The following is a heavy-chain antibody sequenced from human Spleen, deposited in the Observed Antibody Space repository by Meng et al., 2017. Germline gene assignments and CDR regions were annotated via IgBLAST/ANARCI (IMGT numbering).Heavy chain of an antibody. V-gene: IGHV4-38-2*02. D-gene: IGHD3-10*01. CDR3: ARGLLWFGELSNVAWFDP. CDR2: IYHSGST. CDR1: GYSISSGYY. J-gene: IGHJ5*02. Sequence: SETLSLTCTVSGYSISSGYYWGWIRQPPGKGLEWIGSIYHSGSTYYNPSLKSRLTISVDTSKNQFSLKLSSVTAADTAVYYCARGLLWFGELSNVAWFDPWGQGTLVTVSS.